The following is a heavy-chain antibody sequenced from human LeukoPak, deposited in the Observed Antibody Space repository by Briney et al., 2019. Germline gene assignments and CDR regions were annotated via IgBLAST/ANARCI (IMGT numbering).Heavy chain of an antibody. J-gene: IGHJ4*02. CDR2: ISSSRSYI. Sequence: GGSLRLSCAASGFTVSSNYMSWVRQAPGKGLEWVSFISSSRSYIYYADSVKGRFTISRDNAKNSLYLQMNSLRAEDTAVYYCARFIAAPYYFDYWGRGTLVTVSS. CDR3: ARFIAAPYYFDY. V-gene: IGHV3-21*01. CDR1: GFTVSSNY. D-gene: IGHD6-13*01.